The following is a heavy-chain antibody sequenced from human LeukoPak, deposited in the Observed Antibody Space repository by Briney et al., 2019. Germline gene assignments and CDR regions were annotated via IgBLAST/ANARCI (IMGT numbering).Heavy chain of an antibody. CDR2: IYHSGST. J-gene: IGHJ4*02. CDR3: AREGGYSSANFDY. D-gene: IGHD3-22*01. Sequence: PETLPLTCAVSGGSISSSNWWSWVRQPPGKGLEWIGEIYHSGSTNYNPSLKSRVTISVDKSKNQFSLKLSSVTAADTAVYYCAREGGYSSANFDYWGQGTLVTVSS. V-gene: IGHV4-4*03. CDR1: GGSISSSNW.